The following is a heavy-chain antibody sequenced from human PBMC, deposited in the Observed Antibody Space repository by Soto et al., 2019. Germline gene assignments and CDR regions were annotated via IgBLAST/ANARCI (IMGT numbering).Heavy chain of an antibody. CDR2: ISVYNGDT. D-gene: IGHD6-19*01. CDR3: ARDRGVAPPVAGNTHYYYSMDV. V-gene: IGHV1-18*01. J-gene: IGHJ6*03. Sequence: QDQLVQSGGEVKKPGASVKVSCKASGYSFTNYGITWVRQAPGQGFEWMGWISVYNGDTNYAQKLQGRVTMTTDASTSTAYLELRSLRSDDAAVYYCARDRGVAPPVAGNTHYYYSMDVWGKGTTVTVSS. CDR1: GYSFTNYG.